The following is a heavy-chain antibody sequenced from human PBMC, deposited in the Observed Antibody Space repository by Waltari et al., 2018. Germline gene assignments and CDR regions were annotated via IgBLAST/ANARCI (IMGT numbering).Heavy chain of an antibody. V-gene: IGHV4-4*02. D-gene: IGHD2-15*01. Sequence: QLQESGQGLVKPSGTLSLSCAVSGDSVTSANWWSWVRQSRQRGLDWIGQVLSTGKTNYRPSFASRVTMSLDASNNQFSLEVTSATAADTAVYYCARDRGRGLYLDVWGPGTLVTVSP. CDR1: GDSVTSANW. CDR2: VLSTGKT. CDR3: ARDRGRGLYLDV. J-gene: IGHJ4*02.